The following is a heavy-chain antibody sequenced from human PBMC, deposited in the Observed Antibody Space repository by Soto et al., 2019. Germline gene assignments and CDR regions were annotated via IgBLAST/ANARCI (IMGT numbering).Heavy chain of an antibody. CDR3: AKGGYYSLFEM. V-gene: IGHV3-23*01. CDR1: GFPFSSYA. J-gene: IGHJ3*02. CDR2: ISGSGGRT. Sequence: EMQLLESGGGLVQPGGSLRLSCVASGFPFSSYAMSWVRQTPEKGLEWVSGISGSGGRTYYADSVKGRFTISRDNSNNTLSLQMHSLRVEDTAVYFCAKGGYYSLFEMWGQGTMVTVSA. D-gene: IGHD2-15*01.